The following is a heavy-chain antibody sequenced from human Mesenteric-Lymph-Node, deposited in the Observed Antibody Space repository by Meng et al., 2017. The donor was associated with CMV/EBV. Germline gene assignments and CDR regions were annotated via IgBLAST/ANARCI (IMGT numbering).Heavy chain of an antibody. Sequence: SETLSLTCTVSGGSVSSGSYYWSWIRQPPGKGLEWIGYIYYSGSTNYNPSLKSRVTISVDTSKNQFSLKLSSVTAADTAVYYCARGLGYCSSTSCSTGEYYFDYWGQGTLVTVSS. D-gene: IGHD2-2*02. CDR2: IYYSGST. CDR3: ARGLGYCSSTSCSTGEYYFDY. V-gene: IGHV4-61*01. CDR1: GGSVSSGSYY. J-gene: IGHJ4*02.